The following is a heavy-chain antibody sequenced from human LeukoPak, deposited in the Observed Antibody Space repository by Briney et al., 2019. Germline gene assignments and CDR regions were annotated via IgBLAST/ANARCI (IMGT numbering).Heavy chain of an antibody. V-gene: IGHV3-21*01. CDR1: GFTFSSYS. CDR2: ISSSSSYI. J-gene: IGHJ4*02. D-gene: IGHD3-3*01. CDR3: TTDSHYDFWSGSDY. Sequence: GGSLRLSCAASGFTFSSYSMNWVRQAPGKGLEWVSSISSSSSYIYYADSVKGRFTISRDNAKNSLYLQMNSLRAEDTAVYYCTTDSHYDFWSGSDYWGQGTLVTVSS.